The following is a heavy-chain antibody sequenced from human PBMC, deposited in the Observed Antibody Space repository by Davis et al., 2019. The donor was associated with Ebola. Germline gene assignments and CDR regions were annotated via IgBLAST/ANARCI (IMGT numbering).Heavy chain of an antibody. CDR2: ISYDGSNK. CDR1: GFTFGSYA. V-gene: IGHV3-30-3*01. J-gene: IGHJ4*02. D-gene: IGHD3-22*01. CDR3: ARGPEYYYDSSGYPN. Sequence: PGGSLRLSCAASGFTFGSYAMHWVRQAPGKGLEWVAVISYDGSNKYYADSVKGRFTISRDNSKNTLYLQMNSLRAEDTAVYYCARGPEYYYDSSGYPNWGQGTLVTVSS.